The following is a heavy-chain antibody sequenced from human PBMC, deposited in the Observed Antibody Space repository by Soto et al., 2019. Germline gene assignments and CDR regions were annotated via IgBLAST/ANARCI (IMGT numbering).Heavy chain of an antibody. D-gene: IGHD6-13*01. J-gene: IGHJ3*01. CDR1: GYTFSNYG. CDR3: ARANEQLDLPGTDDAFDV. V-gene: IGHV1-18*01. CDR2: ISVYNGNT. Sequence: QVQLVQSGAEVKTPGASVNVSCKASGYTFSNYGLSWVRQAPGQGLEWMGWISVYNGNTNYAQKVQGRVTMTTDTSTNTVYVELRRLRVDDTAIYYCARANEQLDLPGTDDAFDVWGQGTPITVSA.